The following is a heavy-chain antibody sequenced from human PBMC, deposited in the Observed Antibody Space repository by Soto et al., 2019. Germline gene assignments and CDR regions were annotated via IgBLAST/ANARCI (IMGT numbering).Heavy chain of an antibody. CDR1: GFTFSSYG. CDR3: ARGSDSGVLLLF. CDR2: IWYDGSNK. Sequence: QVQLVESGGGVVQPGRSLRLSCAASGFTFSSYGMHWVRQAPGKGLEWVALIWYDGSNKYYADSVKGRFTISRDNSKNSLFLQLNSLRAEDTAVYYCARGSDSGVLLLFGGQGTLVTVSS. J-gene: IGHJ4*02. V-gene: IGHV3-33*01. D-gene: IGHD3-10*01.